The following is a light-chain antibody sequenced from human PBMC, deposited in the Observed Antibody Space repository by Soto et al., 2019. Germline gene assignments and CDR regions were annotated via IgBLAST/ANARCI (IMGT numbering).Light chain of an antibody. CDR3: QQYGGVPFT. Sequence: EIVLTQSPRTLTLSPGESATLSCRASQNVYINSLAWFQQKPGQTPRLLIYGPSTRAAGVPDRFTVSGSGADFALTITSLEPEDFAMYYYQQYGGVPFTFGPGT. J-gene: IGKJ3*01. CDR1: QNVYINS. CDR2: GPS. V-gene: IGKV3-20*01.